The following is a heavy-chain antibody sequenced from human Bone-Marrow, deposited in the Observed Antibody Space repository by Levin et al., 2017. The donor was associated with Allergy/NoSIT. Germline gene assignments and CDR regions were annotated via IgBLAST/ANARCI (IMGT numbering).Heavy chain of an antibody. J-gene: IGHJ6*02. CDR2: IVVGSGNT. V-gene: IGHV1-58*01. Sequence: GASVKVSCKASGFTFTSSAVQWVRQARGQRLEWIGWIVVGSGNTNYAQKFQERVTITRDMSTSTAYMELSSLRSEDTAVYYCAADSSSIHAYYYGMDVWGQGTTVTVSS. D-gene: IGHD2-2*01. CDR3: AADSSSIHAYYYGMDV. CDR1: GFTFTSSA.